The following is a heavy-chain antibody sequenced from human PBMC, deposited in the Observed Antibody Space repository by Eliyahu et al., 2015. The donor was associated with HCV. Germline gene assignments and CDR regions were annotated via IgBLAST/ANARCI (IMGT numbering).Heavy chain of an antibody. CDR1: GGXISSTYY. J-gene: IGHJ5*02. CDR3: VRPSNTYHSWSGASSWFDP. V-gene: IGHV4-39*01. D-gene: IGHD3-3*01. CDR2: IYYTGTT. Sequence: QLQLQESGPGLVKASETLSLTCTVSGGXISSTYYWGWIRQPPGKGLEWIGSIYYTGTTQYRPSLKSRVTISVDKSKNQVSLKLNSVTAADTATYYCVRPSNTYHSWSGASSWFDPWGQGILVTVSS.